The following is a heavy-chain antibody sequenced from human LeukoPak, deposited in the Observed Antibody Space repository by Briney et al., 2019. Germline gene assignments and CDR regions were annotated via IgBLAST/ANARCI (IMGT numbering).Heavy chain of an antibody. CDR1: GFTFSSYA. J-gene: IGHJ4*02. D-gene: IGHD1-26*01. Sequence: GGSLRLSCAVSGFTFSSYAMSWVRQAPGKGLEWVSGISGYGGSTYYADSVKGRFTISRDNSKNTLFLQMNSLRAEDTAVYYCAKDRSGSFNFDYWGQGTLVIVSS. V-gene: IGHV3-23*01. CDR2: ISGYGGST. CDR3: AKDRSGSFNFDY.